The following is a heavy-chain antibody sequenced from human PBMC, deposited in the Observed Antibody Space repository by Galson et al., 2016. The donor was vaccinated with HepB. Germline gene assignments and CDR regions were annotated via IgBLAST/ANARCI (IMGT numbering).Heavy chain of an antibody. Sequence: SVKVSCKASGYTFNSYAINWMRQAPGQGLEWMGGIIPIFGTTIYAQKFQGRVTITADESTTTAYMELSSLTSEDTAMYYCARAKDDIAVVPASLYQGWFAPWGQGTLVTVSS. CDR3: ARAKDDIAVVPASLYQGWFAP. CDR1: GYTFNSYA. D-gene: IGHD2-2*01. V-gene: IGHV1-69*13. J-gene: IGHJ5*02. CDR2: IIPIFGTT.